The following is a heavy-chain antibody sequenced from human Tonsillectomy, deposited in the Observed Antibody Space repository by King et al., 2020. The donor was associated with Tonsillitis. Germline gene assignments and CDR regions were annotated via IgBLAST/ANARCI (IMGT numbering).Heavy chain of an antibody. D-gene: IGHD1-14*01. CDR1: GFTVSSNY. CDR2: IYSDGRT. J-gene: IGHJ4*02. Sequence: VQLVETGGGLIQPGGSLRLSCAASGFTVSSNYMNWVRQAPGKGLEWVSVIYSDGRTYYADSVKGRFSISRDNSKNTLYLQMNNLRAEDTAVYYCARDPDVFMADGGHFDYWGQGTLVTVSS. CDR3: ARDPDVFMADGGHFDY. V-gene: IGHV3-53*02.